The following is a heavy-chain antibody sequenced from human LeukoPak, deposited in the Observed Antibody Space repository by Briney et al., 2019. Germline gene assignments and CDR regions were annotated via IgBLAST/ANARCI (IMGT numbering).Heavy chain of an antibody. Sequence: PGGSLRLSCSASGFTFSTYWMHWVRQTPGKGLVWVSRINSEGSSISYADSVEGRFTISRDNAKNTLYLQMNSLRAEDTAVYYCATAGSFRFGYWGQGTLVTVSS. V-gene: IGHV3-74*01. CDR2: INSEGSSI. J-gene: IGHJ4*02. CDR1: GFTFSTYW. CDR3: ATAGSFRFGY.